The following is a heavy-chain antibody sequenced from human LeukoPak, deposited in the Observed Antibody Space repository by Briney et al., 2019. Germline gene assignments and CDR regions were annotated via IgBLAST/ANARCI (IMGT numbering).Heavy chain of an antibody. CDR1: GFTFSSYG. CDR2: ISYDGSSK. J-gene: IGHJ5*02. Sequence: GGSLRLSCPASGFTFSSYGMHWVRQAPGKGLEWVAVISYDGSSKYYADSVKGRFTISRDNSKNTLYLQMNSLRAEDTAVYYCAKTIFGVVSRFDPWGQGTLVTVSS. D-gene: IGHD3-3*01. CDR3: AKTIFGVVSRFDP. V-gene: IGHV3-30*18.